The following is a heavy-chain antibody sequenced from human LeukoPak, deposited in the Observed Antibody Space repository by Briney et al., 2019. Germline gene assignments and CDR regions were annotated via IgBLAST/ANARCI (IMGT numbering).Heavy chain of an antibody. Sequence: GGSLRLSCAASGFTFGTYGMHWVRQAPGKGLEWVAFIRYDGSNKYYADSVKGRFTISRDNSKNTLYLQMNSLRAEDTAVYYCAKDAWSGSYYFDYWGQGTLVTVSS. D-gene: IGHD1-26*01. CDR3: AKDAWSGSYYFDY. CDR1: GFTFGTYG. CDR2: IRYDGSNK. V-gene: IGHV3-30*02. J-gene: IGHJ4*02.